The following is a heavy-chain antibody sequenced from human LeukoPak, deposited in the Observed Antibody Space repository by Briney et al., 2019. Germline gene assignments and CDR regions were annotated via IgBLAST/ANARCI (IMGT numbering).Heavy chain of an antibody. D-gene: IGHD6-19*01. Sequence: GGSLRLSCAASGFTFSSYAMSWVRQAPGKGLEWISYISTSSSTIKYADSVKGRFTISRDNAKNSLYLQMNSLRVDDTAVYYCARDRSGWDLWGQGTLVTVSS. CDR3: ARDRSGWDL. V-gene: IGHV3-48*04. J-gene: IGHJ5*02. CDR1: GFTFSSYA. CDR2: ISTSSSTI.